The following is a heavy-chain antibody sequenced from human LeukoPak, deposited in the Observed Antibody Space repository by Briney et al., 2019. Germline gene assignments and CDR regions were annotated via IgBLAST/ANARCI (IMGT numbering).Heavy chain of an antibody. V-gene: IGHV4-59*08. CDR1: GGSISSYY. J-gene: IGHJ4*02. Sequence: SETLSLTCTVSGGSISSYYWSWIRQPPGKGLEWIGYIYYSGSTNYNPSLKSRVTISVDTSKNQFSLKLSSVTAADTVVYYCARQRGSLGTTDYWGQGTLVTVSS. D-gene: IGHD1-1*01. CDR2: IYYSGST. CDR3: ARQRGSLGTTDY.